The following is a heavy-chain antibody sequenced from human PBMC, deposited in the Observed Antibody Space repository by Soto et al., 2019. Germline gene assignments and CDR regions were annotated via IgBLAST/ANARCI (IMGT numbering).Heavy chain of an antibody. CDR2: IWYDGSNK. D-gene: IGHD6-19*01. CDR1: GFTFSSYG. J-gene: IGHJ4*02. V-gene: IGHV3-33*01. Sequence: QVPLVESGGGVVQPGRSLRLSCAASGFTFSSYGMHWVRQAPGKGLEWVAVIWYDGSNKYYADSVKGRFTISRDNSENTLYLQMNSLIAEDTAVYYCARDRYSSGWYDLDYWGQGTLVTVSS. CDR3: ARDRYSSGWYDLDY.